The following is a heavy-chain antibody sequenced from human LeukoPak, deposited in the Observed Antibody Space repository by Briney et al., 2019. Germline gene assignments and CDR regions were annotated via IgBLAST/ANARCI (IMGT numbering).Heavy chain of an antibody. Sequence: SETLSLTCAVYGGSFSGYYWIWIRQPPGKGLEWIGEINHSGSTNYNPSLKSRVTISVDTSKNQFSLKLSSVTAADTAVYYCARGSPWGYFDWLLSYYFDYWGQGTLVTVSS. CDR3: ARGSPWGYFDWLLSYYFDY. CDR2: INHSGST. CDR1: GGSFSGYY. J-gene: IGHJ4*02. V-gene: IGHV4-34*01. D-gene: IGHD3-9*01.